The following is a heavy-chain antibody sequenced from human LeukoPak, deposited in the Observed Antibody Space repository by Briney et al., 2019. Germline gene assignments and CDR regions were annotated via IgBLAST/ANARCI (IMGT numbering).Heavy chain of an antibody. CDR3: ARDETYSYGSFGH. CDR1: GYSISSGYY. V-gene: IGHV4-38-2*02. Sequence: SETLSLTCHVPGYSISSGYYWAWIRQPPDKGLEGIGSIFHAGDTYYSLSLQSRVTISVDKSKNQFSLKLTSVTAADTAVYYCARDETYSYGSFGHWGQGTLVTVSS. CDR2: IFHAGDT. D-gene: IGHD5-18*01. J-gene: IGHJ4*02.